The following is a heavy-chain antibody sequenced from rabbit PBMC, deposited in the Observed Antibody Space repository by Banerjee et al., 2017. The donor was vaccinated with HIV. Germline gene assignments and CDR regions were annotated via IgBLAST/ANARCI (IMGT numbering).Heavy chain of an antibody. Sequence: EESGGDLVKPEGSLTLTCTASGFSFSSDWLCWVRQAPGKGLEWIACIDAGYRANTYYASWANGRFTVSKTSSTTVTLQMASLTAADTATYFCARDLAGVIGWNFGLWGQGTLVTVS. CDR1: GFSFSSDW. CDR3: ARDLAGVIGWNFGL. D-gene: IGHD4-1*01. V-gene: IGHV1S45*01. CDR2: IDAGYRANT. J-gene: IGHJ3*01.